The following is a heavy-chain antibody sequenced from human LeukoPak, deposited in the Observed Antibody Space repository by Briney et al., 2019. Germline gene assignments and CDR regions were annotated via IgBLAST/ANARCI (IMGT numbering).Heavy chain of an antibody. D-gene: IGHD3-22*01. CDR2: IKQDESEK. Sequence: GGSLRLSCAASGFTFRNYCMTWVRQAPGKGLEWVASIKQDESEKYFLDSVKGRFTISRDNAENSLYLQMNSLRAEDTAVYYCARVYYQDSGTSYRHLDYWGQGTLVTVSS. J-gene: IGHJ4*02. V-gene: IGHV3-7*01. CDR3: ARVYYQDSGTSYRHLDY. CDR1: GFTFRNYC.